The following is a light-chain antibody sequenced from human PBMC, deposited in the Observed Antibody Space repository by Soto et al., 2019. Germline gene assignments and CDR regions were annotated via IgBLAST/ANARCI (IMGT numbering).Light chain of an antibody. V-gene: IGKV2D-30*01. CDR3: MQGTPWLGT. CDR2: EVS. Sequence: DDVMTQSPLSLPVTLGQPASISCRSSQSLVYNDGNTYLDWFQQRPGQSQRRLIYEVSNWDSGVPDRFSGSGSGTDFTLKISRVEAEDVGVYYCMQGTPWLGTCGQGTNVEIK. CDR1: QSLVYNDGNTY. J-gene: IGKJ1*01.